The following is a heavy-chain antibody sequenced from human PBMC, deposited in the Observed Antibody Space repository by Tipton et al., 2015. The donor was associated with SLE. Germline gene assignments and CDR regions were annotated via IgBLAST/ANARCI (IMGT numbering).Heavy chain of an antibody. CDR1: GFTFSSYG. V-gene: IGHV3-23*01. J-gene: IGHJ3*02. D-gene: IGHD3-22*01. CDR2: ISGSGGST. Sequence: SLRLSCAASGFTFSSYGMSWVRQAPGKGLEWVSAISGSGGSTYYADSVKGQFTISRDNSKNTLYLQMNSLRAEDTAVYYCARRSSGLDAFDIWGQGTMVTVSS. CDR3: ARRSSGLDAFDI.